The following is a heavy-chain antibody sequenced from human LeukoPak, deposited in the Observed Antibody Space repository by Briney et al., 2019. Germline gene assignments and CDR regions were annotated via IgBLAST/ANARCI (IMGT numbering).Heavy chain of an antibody. Sequence: SETLSLTCTVSGGSISSGDYYWSWIRQPPGKGLEWIGYIYYSVSTYCNPSLKRRCTISVDTSKNRCSLKLSSVTAADTAVYYCARVKKEGYCTNGVCSGYWYFDLWGRGTLVTVSS. CDR2: IYYSVST. CDR3: ARVKKEGYCTNGVCSGYWYFDL. CDR1: GGSISSGDYY. J-gene: IGHJ2*01. V-gene: IGHV4-30-4*08. D-gene: IGHD2-8*01.